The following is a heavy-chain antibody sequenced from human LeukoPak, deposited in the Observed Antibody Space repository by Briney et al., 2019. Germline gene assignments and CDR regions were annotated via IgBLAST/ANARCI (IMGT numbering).Heavy chain of an antibody. V-gene: IGHV3-33*01. CDR1: VFTFSKYG. D-gene: IGHD5-12*01. Sequence: GRPLRLSCAASVFTFSKYGIHWVRQAPGKGLEWVAVIWYDGRTKYYADSVKGRFTISRDNSKNTLYLQMNSLRAEDTAVYYCARDFEYSSSTGVYWGQGTLVTVSS. J-gene: IGHJ4*02. CDR2: IWYDGRTK. CDR3: ARDFEYSSSTGVY.